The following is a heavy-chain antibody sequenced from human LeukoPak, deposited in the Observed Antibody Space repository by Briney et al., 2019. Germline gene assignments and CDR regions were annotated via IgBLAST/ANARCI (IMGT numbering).Heavy chain of an antibody. CDR3: ARDRGGIGYYMDV. J-gene: IGHJ6*03. D-gene: IGHD3-16*02. CDR2: ISSSSGNI. Sequence: GGTLRLSCAASGFTFSSYGMSWVRQAPGKGLEWVSYISSSSGNIYYADSVKGRFTISRDNAKTSLYLQMNSLRAEDTALYYCARDRGGIGYYMDVWGKGTTVTVSS. V-gene: IGHV3-48*01. CDR1: GFTFSSYG.